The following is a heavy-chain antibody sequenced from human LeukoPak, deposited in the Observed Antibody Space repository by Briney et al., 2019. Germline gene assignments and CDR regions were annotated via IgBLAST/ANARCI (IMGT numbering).Heavy chain of an antibody. D-gene: IGHD3-10*01. CDR2: MNPNSANT. V-gene: IGHV1-8*01. CDR3: ARAPFGEGGMDV. J-gene: IGHJ6*02. Sequence: ASVKVSCKASGYTFTSYDITWVRQATGQGLEWMGWMNPNSANTGYAQKFQGRVTMTRNPSISTAYMELSSLRSEDTAVYYCARAPFGEGGMDVWGQGTTVTVSS. CDR1: GYTFTSYD.